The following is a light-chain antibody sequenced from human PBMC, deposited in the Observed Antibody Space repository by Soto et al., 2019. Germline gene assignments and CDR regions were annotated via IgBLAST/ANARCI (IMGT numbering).Light chain of an antibody. J-gene: IGLJ1*01. V-gene: IGLV2-14*01. Sequence: QSVLTQPASVSGSPGQSITISCTGTSSDVGGYNYVSWYQQHPGKAPKLMIYDVSNRPSGVSNRFSGSKSGNTASLTISGLQAEDEADYYCRSYTSSSTPYVFVTGTKVTVL. CDR3: RSYTSSSTPYV. CDR2: DVS. CDR1: SSDVGGYNY.